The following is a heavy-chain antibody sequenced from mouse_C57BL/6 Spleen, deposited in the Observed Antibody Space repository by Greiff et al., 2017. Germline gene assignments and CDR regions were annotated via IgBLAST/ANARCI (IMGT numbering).Heavy chain of an antibody. D-gene: IGHD1-1*02. CDR2: INPGSGGT. CDR1: GYAFTNYL. Sequence: QVQLQQSGAELVRPGTSVKVSCKASGYAFTNYLLEWVKQRPGQGLEWIGVINPGSGGTNYNEKFKGKATLTADKSSSTAYMQLSSLTSEDSAVYICASEGGGNPAWFAYWGQGTLVTVSA. CDR3: ASEGGGNPAWFAY. V-gene: IGHV1-54*01. J-gene: IGHJ3*01.